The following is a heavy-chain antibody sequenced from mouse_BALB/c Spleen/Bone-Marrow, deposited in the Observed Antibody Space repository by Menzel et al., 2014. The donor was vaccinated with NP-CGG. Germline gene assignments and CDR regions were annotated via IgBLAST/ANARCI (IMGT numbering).Heavy chain of an antibody. Sequence: EVHLVESGGGLVQPGGSLRLSCATSGFTFTDYYMSWVRQPPGKALEWLGFIRNKANGYTTEYSASVKGRFTISGDNSQSILYLQMNTLRAEDSATYYCARDSLYYGYPLAMDYWGQGTSVTVSS. J-gene: IGHJ4*01. V-gene: IGHV7-3*02. CDR3: ARDSLYYGYPLAMDY. D-gene: IGHD2-2*01. CDR1: GFTFTDYY. CDR2: IRNKANGYTT.